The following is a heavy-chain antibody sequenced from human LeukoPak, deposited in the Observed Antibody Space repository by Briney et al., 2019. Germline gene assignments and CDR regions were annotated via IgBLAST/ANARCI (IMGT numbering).Heavy chain of an antibody. Sequence: ASVKVSCKASGYTFTSYDINWVRQATGQGLEWMGWMNPNSGNTGYAQKLQGSVTMTTDTSTSTAYMELRSLRSDDTAVYYCARGAYSSGWYPSLPDYWGQGTLVTVSS. J-gene: IGHJ4*02. CDR2: MNPNSGNT. CDR3: ARGAYSSGWYPSLPDY. CDR1: GYTFTSYD. V-gene: IGHV1-8*01. D-gene: IGHD6-19*01.